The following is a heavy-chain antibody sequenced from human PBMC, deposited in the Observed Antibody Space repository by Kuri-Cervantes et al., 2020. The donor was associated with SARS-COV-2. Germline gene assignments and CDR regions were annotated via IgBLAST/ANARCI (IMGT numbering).Heavy chain of an antibody. D-gene: IGHD3-3*01. CDR2: IYTSGST. J-gene: IGHJ4*02. V-gene: IGHV4-61*02. CDR3: ARHVRPEITIFGVVITADYFDY. CDR1: GGSISSGSYY. Sequence: SETLSLTCTVSGGSISSGSYYWSWIRQPAGKGLEWIGRIYTSGSTNYNPSLKSRVTISVDTSKNQFSPKLSSVTAADTAVYYCARHVRPEITIFGVVITADYFDYWGQGTLVTVSS.